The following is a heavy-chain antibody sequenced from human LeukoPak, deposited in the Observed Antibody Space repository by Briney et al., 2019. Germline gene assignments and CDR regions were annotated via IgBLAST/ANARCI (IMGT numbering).Heavy chain of an antibody. CDR2: ISGSGGST. V-gene: IGHV3-23*01. Sequence: GGSLRLSCAASGFTFSSNAMSWVRQAPGKGLEWVSAISGSGGSTYYADSVKGRFTISRDNSKNTLYLQMNSLRAEDTAVYYCAKSGRHCSSTSCSRGIAFDIWGQGTMVTVSS. CDR1: GFTFSSNA. CDR3: AKSGRHCSSTSCSRGIAFDI. J-gene: IGHJ3*02. D-gene: IGHD2-2*01.